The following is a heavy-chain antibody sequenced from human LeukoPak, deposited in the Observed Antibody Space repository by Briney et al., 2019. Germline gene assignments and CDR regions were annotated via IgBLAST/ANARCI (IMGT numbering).Heavy chain of an antibody. Sequence: SETLSLTCAVSGDSISSGGYWWSWIRQHPGKGPEWIGYISYGGKADYNPSLKSRVAISADTPKNQFSLKLSSTTAADTAVYYCARAPVATPSEFDYWGQGTLVTVS. V-gene: IGHV4-31*11. J-gene: IGHJ4*02. CDR2: ISYGGKA. CDR3: ARAPVATPSEFDY. D-gene: IGHD5-12*01. CDR1: GDSISSGGYW.